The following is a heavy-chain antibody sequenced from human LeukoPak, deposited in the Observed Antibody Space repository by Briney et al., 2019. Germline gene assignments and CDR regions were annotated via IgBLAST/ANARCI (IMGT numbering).Heavy chain of an antibody. V-gene: IGHV3-23*01. Sequence: PGGSLRLSCAASGFTFSSYAMSWVRQAPGKGLEWVSAISGSGGSTYYADSVKGRFTISRDNSKNTLYLQMNSLRAEDTAAYYCAKRIYDILTGQTGFDYWGQGTLVTVSS. CDR1: GFTFSSYA. J-gene: IGHJ4*02. CDR3: AKRIYDILTGQTGFDY. D-gene: IGHD3-9*01. CDR2: ISGSGGST.